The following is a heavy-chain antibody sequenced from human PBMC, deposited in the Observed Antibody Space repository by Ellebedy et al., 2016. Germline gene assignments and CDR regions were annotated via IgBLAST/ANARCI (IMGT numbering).Heavy chain of an antibody. D-gene: IGHD6-19*01. CDR1: GGSISSYY. Sequence: SETLSLTXTVSGGSISSYYWSWIRQPPGKGLEWIGYIYYTGSTNYNPSLKSRVTISVDTSNNQFSLRLSSVTAADTAVYYCARDILCSGWSRCGMDVWGQGTTVTVSS. V-gene: IGHV4-59*12. CDR2: IYYTGST. CDR3: ARDILCSGWSRCGMDV. J-gene: IGHJ6*02.